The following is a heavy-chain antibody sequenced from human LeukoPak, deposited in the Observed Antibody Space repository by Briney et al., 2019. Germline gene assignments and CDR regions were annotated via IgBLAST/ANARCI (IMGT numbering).Heavy chain of an antibody. Sequence: GGSLRLSCAASGFTFSSYSMSWVRQAPGKGLEWVSSISSSSNHIYYADSVKGRFTISRDNAKNSLYLQMNSLRTEDTAVYYCASGDWTTFDYWGQGTLVTVSS. CDR3: ASGDWTTFDY. D-gene: IGHD3/OR15-3a*01. CDR2: ISSSSNHI. J-gene: IGHJ4*02. CDR1: GFTFSSYS. V-gene: IGHV3-21*01.